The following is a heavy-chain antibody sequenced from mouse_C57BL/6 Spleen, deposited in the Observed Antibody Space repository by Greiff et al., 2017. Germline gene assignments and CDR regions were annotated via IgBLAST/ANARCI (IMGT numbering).Heavy chain of an antibody. CDR1: GYTFTSYW. CDR2: INPSSGYT. D-gene: IGHD3-3*01. V-gene: IGHV1-7*01. J-gene: IGHJ4*01. Sequence: QVQLKQSGAELAKPGASVKLSCKASGYTFTSYWMHWVKQRPGQGLEWIGYINPSSGYTKYNQKFKDKATLTADKSSSTAYMQLSSLTYEDSAVYYCARREAGDGYAMDYWGQGTSVTVSS. CDR3: ARREAGDGYAMDY.